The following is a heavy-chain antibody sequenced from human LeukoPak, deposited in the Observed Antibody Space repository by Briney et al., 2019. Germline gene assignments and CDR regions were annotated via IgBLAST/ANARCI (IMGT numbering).Heavy chain of an antibody. CDR1: GYTFTGYY. CDR2: INPNSGGT. CDR3: ASVNCSGGSCYDLRFDP. Sequence: GASVKVSCKASGYTFTGYYMHWVRQAPGQGLEWMGWINPNSGGTNYAQKFQGRVTMTRDTSISTAYMELSRLRSDDTAVYYCASVNCSGGSCYDLRFDPWGQGTLVTVSS. J-gene: IGHJ5*02. D-gene: IGHD2-15*01. V-gene: IGHV1-2*02.